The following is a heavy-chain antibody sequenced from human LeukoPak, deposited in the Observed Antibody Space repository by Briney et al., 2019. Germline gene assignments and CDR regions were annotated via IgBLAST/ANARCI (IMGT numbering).Heavy chain of an antibody. CDR2: ISSSSYI. CDR3: ARDRGQYSSSWIGAFDI. CDR1: GFTFSSYS. J-gene: IGHJ3*02. D-gene: IGHD6-13*01. V-gene: IGHV3-21*01. Sequence: GGSLRLSCAASGFTFSSYSMNWVRQAPGKGLEWVSSISSSSYIYYADSVKGRFTIPRDNAKNSLYLQMNSLRAEDTAVYYCARDRGQYSSSWIGAFDIWGQGTMVTVSS.